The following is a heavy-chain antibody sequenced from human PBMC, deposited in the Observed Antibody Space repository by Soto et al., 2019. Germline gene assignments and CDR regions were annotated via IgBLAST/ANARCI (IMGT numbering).Heavy chain of an antibody. CDR2: LRPRTGNT. V-gene: IGHV1-46*01. CDR1: GYTFTNYY. J-gene: IGHJ4*02. CDR3: AREPNESFYFDY. Sequence: ASVKVSCKASGYTFTNYYIHWLRQAPGQGLEWLGILRPRTGNTGYAQRFQGRVTMTRDTSTGTVYMELTSLKSDDTAVYYCAREPNESFYFDYWVQGSKVTVSS.